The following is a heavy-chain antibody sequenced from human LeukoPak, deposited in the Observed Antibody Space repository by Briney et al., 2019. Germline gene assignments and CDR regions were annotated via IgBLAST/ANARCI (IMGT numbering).Heavy chain of an antibody. J-gene: IGHJ4*02. CDR3: AKGGVVGATYYFDY. CDR2: IYSGGST. D-gene: IGHD1-26*01. V-gene: IGHV3-53*01. Sequence: PGGSLRLSCAASGFTVSSNYMSWVRQAPGKGLEWVSVIYSGGSTYYADSVKGRFTISRDNSKNTLYLQMNSLRAEDTAVYYCAKGGVVGATYYFDYWGQGALVTVSS. CDR1: GFTVSSNY.